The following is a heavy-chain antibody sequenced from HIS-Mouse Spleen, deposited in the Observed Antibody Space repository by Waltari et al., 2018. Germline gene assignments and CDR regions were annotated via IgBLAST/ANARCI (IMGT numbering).Heavy chain of an antibody. CDR1: GGSISSYY. CDR3: ARDLSGPQNWGYGYFDL. J-gene: IGHJ2*01. D-gene: IGHD7-27*01. Sequence: QVQLQESGPGLVKPSETLSLTCTVPGGSISSYYWSWIRQPPGKGLEWIGYIYYSGSTNYNPSLKSRVTISVDTSKNQFSLKLSSVTAADTAVYYCARDLSGPQNWGYGYFDLWGRGTLVTVSS. CDR2: IYYSGST. V-gene: IGHV4-59*01.